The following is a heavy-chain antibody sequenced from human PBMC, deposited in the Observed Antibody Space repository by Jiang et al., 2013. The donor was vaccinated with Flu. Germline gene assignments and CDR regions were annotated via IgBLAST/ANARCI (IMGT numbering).Heavy chain of an antibody. CDR3: ARRSGHYGSGDDYYFDY. Sequence: PGLVKPSETLSLNCVVSGYSITSGFYWGWIRQPPGRGWSGLGVLLTLGHLLQPSLKSRATILIDTPNNHFSLRLTSVTAADTAVYYCARRSGHYGSGDDYYFDYWGQGVLVTVSS. V-gene: IGHV4-38-2*01. CDR2: LLTLGH. J-gene: IGHJ4*02. D-gene: IGHD3-10*01. CDR1: GYSITSGFY.